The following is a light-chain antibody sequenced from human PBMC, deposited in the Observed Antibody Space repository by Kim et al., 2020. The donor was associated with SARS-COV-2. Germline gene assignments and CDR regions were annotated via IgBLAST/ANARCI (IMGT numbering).Light chain of an antibody. CDR3: QQRIRTPLT. Sequence: EIVLTQSPATLSLSPGERATLSCRASQNVGSNLAWFQQRPGQPPRLLIFDASNKATGVPASVSGYGSGTDFTLTIASLEAEDFALYFCQQRIRTPLTFGGGTRVDIK. J-gene: IGKJ4*01. CDR1: QNVGSN. V-gene: IGKV3-11*01. CDR2: DAS.